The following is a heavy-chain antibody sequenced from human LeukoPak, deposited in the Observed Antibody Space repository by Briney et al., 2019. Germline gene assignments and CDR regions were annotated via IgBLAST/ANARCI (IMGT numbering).Heavy chain of an antibody. CDR2: INSDGSYT. Sequence: GGSLRLSCAASGFTFSRYWMHWVRQAPGKGLVWVSRINSDGSYTSYADFVKGRFTISRDNAKNTVYLQMSSLRAEDTAVYYCARICSTTDCLISAWGQGTLVTVSS. J-gene: IGHJ4*02. CDR1: GFTFSRYW. D-gene: IGHD2-2*01. V-gene: IGHV3-74*01. CDR3: ARICSTTDCLISA.